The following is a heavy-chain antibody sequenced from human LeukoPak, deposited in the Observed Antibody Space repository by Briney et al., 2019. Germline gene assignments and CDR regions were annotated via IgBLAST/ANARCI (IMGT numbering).Heavy chain of an antibody. D-gene: IGHD2-2*01. V-gene: IGHV4-4*07. CDR1: GGSISSYY. CDR2: IYTSGST. J-gene: IGHJ3*02. Sequence: SETLSLTCTVSGGSISSYYWSWIRQPAGKGLEWIGRIYTSGSTNYNPSLKSRVTMSVDTSKNQFSLKLSSVTAADTAVYYCARLGGTRGYCSSTSCYGAFDIWGQGTMVTVSS. CDR3: ARLGGTRGYCSSTSCYGAFDI.